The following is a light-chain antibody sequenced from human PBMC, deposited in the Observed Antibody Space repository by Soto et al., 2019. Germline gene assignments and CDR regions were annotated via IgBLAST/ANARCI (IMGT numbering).Light chain of an antibody. J-gene: IGKJ4*01. CDR1: QNINSY. CDR3: QQYERYNLS. CDR2: DAT. V-gene: IGKV1-16*01. Sequence: DIQMTQSPSSLSASVGDRVTIICRASQNINSYLAWFQQKPGKAPKSLIYDATSLQSGVPSRFSGSGSGTDFSLTISSLQPEDAATYYCQQYERYNLSFGGGTKLEI.